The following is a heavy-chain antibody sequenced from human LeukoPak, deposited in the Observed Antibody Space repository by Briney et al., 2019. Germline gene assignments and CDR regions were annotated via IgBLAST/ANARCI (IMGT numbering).Heavy chain of an antibody. V-gene: IGHV4-30-4*01. CDR1: GGSISSGDYY. CDR2: IYYSGST. Sequence: SETLSLTCTVSGGSISSGDYYWSWIRQPPGKGLEWIGYIYYSGSTYYNPSLKSRVTISVDTSKNQFSLKLSSVTAADTAVYYCARRPDITKIVAGAFDIWGQGTMVTVSS. J-gene: IGHJ3*02. D-gene: IGHD3-22*01. CDR3: ARRPDITKIVAGAFDI.